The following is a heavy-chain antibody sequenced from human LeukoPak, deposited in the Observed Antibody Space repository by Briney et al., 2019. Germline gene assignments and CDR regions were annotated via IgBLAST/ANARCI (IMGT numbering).Heavy chain of an antibody. CDR1: GGSISSYY. D-gene: IGHD4-11*01. CDR3: ARVPVSYSNQYYFDY. Sequence: PSETLSLTCTVSGGSISSYYWSWIRQPPGKGLEWIGYIYYSGSTNYNPSLKSRVTISVDTSKNQFSLKLSSVTAADTAVYYCARVPVSYSNQYYFDYWGQGTLVTVSS. V-gene: IGHV4-59*01. J-gene: IGHJ4*02. CDR2: IYYSGST.